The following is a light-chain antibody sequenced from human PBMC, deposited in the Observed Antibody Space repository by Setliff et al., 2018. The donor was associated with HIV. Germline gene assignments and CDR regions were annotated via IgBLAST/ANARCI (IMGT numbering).Light chain of an antibody. CDR1: NSNIGSSY. V-gene: IGLV1-47*01. CDR3: ATWDDSLAGVV. J-gene: IGLJ2*01. Sequence: QSALTQPPSVSGTPGQRVTISCSGSNSNIGSSYVYWYQQFAGAAPKLLIYRNVQRPSGVPDRFSGSKSGTSASLAISGLRSEDDGDYYCATWDDSLAGVVFGGGTKVT. CDR2: RNV.